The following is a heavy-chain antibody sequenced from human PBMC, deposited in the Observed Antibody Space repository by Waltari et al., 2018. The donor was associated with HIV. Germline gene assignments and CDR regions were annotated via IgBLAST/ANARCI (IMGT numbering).Heavy chain of an antibody. V-gene: IGHV4-4*02. CDR2: IYHTGRT. CDR3: LRVVRDGHGSSWLDP. CDR1: GGSISTYNW. D-gene: IGHD2-21*01. J-gene: IGHJ5*02. Sequence: QVQLQESGPGQVEPSGTLSLTCAVSGGSISTYNWWPWVRQSPGKGLEWIWEIYHTGRTNYNQSLKRRVTISVDKSKIQFSLELRSVTAADTAVYYCLRVVRDGHGSSWLDPWGQGTLVTVSS.